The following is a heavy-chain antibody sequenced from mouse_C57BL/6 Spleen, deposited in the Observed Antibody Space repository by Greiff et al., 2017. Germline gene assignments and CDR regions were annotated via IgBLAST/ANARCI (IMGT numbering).Heavy chain of an antibody. D-gene: IGHD1-1*01. V-gene: IGHV5-4*03. J-gene: IGHJ2*01. CDR1: GFTFSSYA. CDR2: ISDGGSYT. Sequence: EVKVEESGGGLVKPGGSLKLSCAASGFTFSSYAMSWVRQTPEKRLEWVATISDGGSYTYYPDNVKGRFTISRDNAKNNLYLQMSHLKSEDTAMYYCARGLNSTVFDYWGQGTTLTVSS. CDR3: ARGLNSTVFDY.